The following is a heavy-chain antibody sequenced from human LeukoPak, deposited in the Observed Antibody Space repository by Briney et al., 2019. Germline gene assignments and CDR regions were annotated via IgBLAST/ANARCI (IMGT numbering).Heavy chain of an antibody. V-gene: IGHV1-2*02. CDR1: GYTFNGYF. Sequence: GASVKVSCKASGYTFNGYFMHWVRQAPGQGLEWMGWINPNIGDASYAQKFQGRVTMTRDRSINTAYMELSRLTSDDTAVYYCARMDLDGGDSIGFDSWGQGTLVTVSS. J-gene: IGHJ5*01. CDR3: ARMDLDGGDSIGFDS. CDR2: INPNIGDA. D-gene: IGHD2-21*02.